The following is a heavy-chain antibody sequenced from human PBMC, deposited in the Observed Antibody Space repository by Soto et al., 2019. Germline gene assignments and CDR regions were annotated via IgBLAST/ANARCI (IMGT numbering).Heavy chain of an antibody. CDR1: GDSISGGATF. J-gene: IGHJ5*02. D-gene: IGHD2-2*01. CDR3: AKLSCTSSTCYFPGWFDP. V-gene: IGHV4-31*03. CDR2: VYYSGSS. Sequence: SETLSLTCTVSGDSISGGATFWSWIRQPHGKGLERIDNVYYSGSSYYNPSLKSRLTISVDTTKNQFSLQLKSMTAADTAVYYCAKLSCTSSTCYFPGWFDPWGQGTLVTVSS.